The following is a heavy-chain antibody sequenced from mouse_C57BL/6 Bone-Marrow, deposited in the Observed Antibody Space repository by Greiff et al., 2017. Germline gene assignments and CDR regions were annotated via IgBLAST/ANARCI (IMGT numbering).Heavy chain of an antibody. CDR1: GYIFTEYT. Sequence: QVQLKESGAELVKPGASVKLSCKASGYIFTEYTIHWVKQRSGQGLEWIGWFYPGSGSIKYNKRFKDKATLTADKSSNTVYMELSRLTSEDSAVYFCARHERYYDYEGYFDYWGQGTTLTVSS. V-gene: IGHV1-62-2*01. J-gene: IGHJ2*01. CDR2: FYPGSGSI. D-gene: IGHD2-4*01. CDR3: ARHERYYDYEGYFDY.